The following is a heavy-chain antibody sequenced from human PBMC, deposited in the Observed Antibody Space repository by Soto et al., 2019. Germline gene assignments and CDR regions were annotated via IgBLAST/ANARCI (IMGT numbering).Heavy chain of an antibody. J-gene: IGHJ6*02. V-gene: IGHV3-23*01. D-gene: IGHD3-3*01. Sequence: GGSLRLSCAASGFTFSSYAMSWVRQAPGKGLEWVPAISGSGGSTYYADSVKGRFTISRDNSKNTLYLQMNSLRAEDTAVCYCAKDGDCDFWSGYPPAPLLAYYYYGMDVWGQGTTVTVSS. CDR2: ISGSGGST. CDR1: GFTFSSYA. CDR3: AKDGDCDFWSGYPPAPLLAYYYYGMDV.